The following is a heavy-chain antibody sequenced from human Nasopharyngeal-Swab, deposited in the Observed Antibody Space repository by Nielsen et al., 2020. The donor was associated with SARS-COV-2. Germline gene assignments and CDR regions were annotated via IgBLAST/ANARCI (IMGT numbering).Heavy chain of an antibody. D-gene: IGHD3-3*02. Sequence: SETLSLTCTVSGGSVSTHSHYWSWIRQPPGKGLEWIGYIYYSGSTYYNPSLKSRVTISVDTSKNQFSLKLSSVTAADTAVYYCARTFSRSYWYFDLWGRGTLVTVSS. CDR3: ARTFSRSYWYFDL. CDR2: IYYSGST. CDR1: GGSVSTHSHY. J-gene: IGHJ2*01. V-gene: IGHV4-61*01.